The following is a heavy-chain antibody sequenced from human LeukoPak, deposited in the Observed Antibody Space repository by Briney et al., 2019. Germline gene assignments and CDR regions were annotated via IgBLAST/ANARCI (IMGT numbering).Heavy chain of an antibody. Sequence: PSETLSPTCAVSGYSISSGYYWGWIRQPPGKGLEWIGSIYHSGSTYYNPSLKSRVTISVDTSKNQFSLKLSSVTAADTAVYYCAREDIAAAGLHYYYMDVWGKGTTVTVSS. CDR1: GYSISSGYY. CDR2: IYHSGST. J-gene: IGHJ6*03. V-gene: IGHV4-38-2*02. D-gene: IGHD6-13*01. CDR3: AREDIAAAGLHYYYMDV.